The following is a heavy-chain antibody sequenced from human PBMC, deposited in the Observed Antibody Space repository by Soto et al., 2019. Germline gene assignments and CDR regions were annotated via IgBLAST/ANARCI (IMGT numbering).Heavy chain of an antibody. Sequence: GASVKDSCKASGYTFTSYAMHWVRQAPGQRLEWMGWINAGNGNTKYSQKFQGRATITRDTSASTAYMELSSLRSEDTAVYYCARDVDYYGSGSEDYYYYGMDVWGQGTTVTVSS. CDR1: GYTFTSYA. CDR2: INAGNGNT. V-gene: IGHV1-3*01. CDR3: ARDVDYYGSGSEDYYYYGMDV. J-gene: IGHJ6*02. D-gene: IGHD3-10*01.